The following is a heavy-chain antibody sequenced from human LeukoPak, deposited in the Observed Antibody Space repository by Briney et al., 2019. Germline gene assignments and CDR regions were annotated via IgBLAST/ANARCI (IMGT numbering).Heavy chain of an antibody. V-gene: IGHV3-30*03. CDR2: ISYDGSNK. Sequence: GGSLRLSCAASGFTFSSYGMHWVRQAPGKGLEWAAVISYDGSNKYYADSVKGRFTISRDNSKNTLYLQMNSLRAEDTAVYYCAREMEQQLLSPWFDPWGQGTLVTVSS. J-gene: IGHJ5*02. D-gene: IGHD6-13*01. CDR1: GFTFSSYG. CDR3: AREMEQQLLSPWFDP.